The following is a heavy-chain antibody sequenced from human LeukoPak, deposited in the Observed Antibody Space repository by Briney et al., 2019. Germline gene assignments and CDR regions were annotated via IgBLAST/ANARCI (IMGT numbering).Heavy chain of an antibody. D-gene: IGHD1-14*01. CDR3: ARLRTFDY. CDR2: IKQDGSEK. Sequence: PGGSLRLSRAASGFTFSNYWMSWVRQAPGKGLEWVANIKQDGSEKCYVGSVKGRFTISRDNADNSLYLQMNSLRAEDTAVYYCARLRTFDYWGQGTLVAVSS. J-gene: IGHJ4*02. V-gene: IGHV3-7*03. CDR1: GFTFSNYW.